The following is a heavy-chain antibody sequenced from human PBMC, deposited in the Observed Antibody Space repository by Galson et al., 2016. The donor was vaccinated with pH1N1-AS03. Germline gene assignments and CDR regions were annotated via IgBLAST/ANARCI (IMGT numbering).Heavy chain of an antibody. CDR2: IYGGGDT. D-gene: IGHD3-16*02. CDR1: GSTINNNY. V-gene: IGHV3-66*01. CDR3: ARDRHYYDYIWGTYRYDWYFDL. J-gene: IGHJ2*01. Sequence: SLRLSCAASGSTINNNYMSWVRQAPGKGLEWVSVIYGGGDTFYADSVKGRFTISRDNSKNTLYLQMNSLRAEDTAVYYCARDRHYYDYIWGTYRYDWYFDLWGRGTLVTVSS.